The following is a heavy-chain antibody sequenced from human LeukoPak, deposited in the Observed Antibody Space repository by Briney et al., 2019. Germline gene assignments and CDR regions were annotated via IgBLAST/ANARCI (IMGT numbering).Heavy chain of an antibody. V-gene: IGHV1-69*05. CDR3: AREEKDGDYNGLYYGMDV. CDR1: GGTFSSYA. Sequence: GASVKVSCKASGGTFSSYAISWVRQAPGQGLEWMGGIIPIFGTANYAQKFQGRVTMTRDTSTSTVYMELSSLRSEDTAVYYCAREEKDGDYNGLYYGMDVWGQGTTVTVSS. CDR2: IIPIFGTA. J-gene: IGHJ6*02. D-gene: IGHD4-17*01.